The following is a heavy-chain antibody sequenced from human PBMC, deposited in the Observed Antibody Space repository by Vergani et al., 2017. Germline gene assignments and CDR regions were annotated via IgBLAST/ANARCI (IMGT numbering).Heavy chain of an antibody. D-gene: IGHD5-12*01. CDR1: GFTVSSNY. V-gene: IGHV3-53*01. J-gene: IGHJ6*03. Sequence: EVQLVESGGGLIQPGGSLRLSCAASGFTVSSNYMSWVRQAPGKGLEWVSVIYSGGSTYYADSVKGRFTISRDNAKNALYLQMNSLRAEDTDVYYCARDAVPWPSYYYYYMDVWGKGTTVTGSS. CDR3: ARDAVPWPSYYYYYMDV. CDR2: IYSGGST.